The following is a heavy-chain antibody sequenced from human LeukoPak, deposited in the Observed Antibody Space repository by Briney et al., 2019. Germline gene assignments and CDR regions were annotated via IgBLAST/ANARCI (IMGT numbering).Heavy chain of an antibody. V-gene: IGHV3-11*01. Sequence: GGSLRLSCAASGFTFSDYHMSWIRQAPGKGLEWVSYISSSGSTIYYADSVKGRFTISRDNAKNSLYLQMNSLRAEDTAVYYCARAGGNYYDSSGYADYWGQGTLVTVSS. D-gene: IGHD3-22*01. J-gene: IGHJ4*02. CDR3: ARAGGNYYDSSGYADY. CDR2: ISSSGSTI. CDR1: GFTFSDYH.